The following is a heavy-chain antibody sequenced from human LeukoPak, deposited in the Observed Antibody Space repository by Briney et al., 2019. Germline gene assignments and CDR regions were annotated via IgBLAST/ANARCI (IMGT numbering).Heavy chain of an antibody. Sequence: GGAPRLSLVASGFNVCNHLVSLVRPGPRKGLEWVANIREERGQEYYVDSVKGRFTISKNSAKNSLYLQMNTLRVEDTAMYYCASLDTAKQPLANHWGQGTLVTVSS. D-gene: IGHD5-18*01. CDR2: IREERGQE. J-gene: IGHJ5*02. CDR1: GFNVCNHL. CDR3: ASLDTAKQPLANH. V-gene: IGHV3-7*05.